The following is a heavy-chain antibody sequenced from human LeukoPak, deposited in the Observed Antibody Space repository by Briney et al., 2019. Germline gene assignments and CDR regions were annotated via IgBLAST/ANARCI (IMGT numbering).Heavy chain of an antibody. CDR3: ARDRFAAAGDIDY. D-gene: IGHD6-13*01. Sequence: ASVKVSCKASGGTFSSYAISWVRQAPGQGLEWMGRIIPILGIANYAQKFQGRVTITADKSTSTAYMELSSLRSEDTAVYYCARDRFAAAGDIDYWGQGTLVTVSS. CDR2: IIPILGIA. CDR1: GGTFSSYA. J-gene: IGHJ4*02. V-gene: IGHV1-69*04.